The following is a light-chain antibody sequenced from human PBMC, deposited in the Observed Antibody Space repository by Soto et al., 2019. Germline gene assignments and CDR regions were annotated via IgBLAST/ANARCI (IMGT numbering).Light chain of an antibody. CDR1: QSVSSY. V-gene: IGKV3-20*01. CDR3: QQYGRSPFT. Sequence: EIVLTQSPATLSLSPGERATLSCRASQSVSSYLAWYQQKPGQAPRPLISDASNRATGIPARFSGSGSGTDFTLTISRLEPEDFAVYYCQQYGRSPFTFGPGTKVDIK. J-gene: IGKJ3*01. CDR2: DAS.